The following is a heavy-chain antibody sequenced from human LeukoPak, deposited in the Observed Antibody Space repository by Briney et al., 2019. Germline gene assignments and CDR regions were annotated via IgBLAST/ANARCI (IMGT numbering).Heavy chain of an antibody. D-gene: IGHD3-10*01. CDR1: GGSISSSSYY. Sequence: KPSETLSLTCTVSGGSISSSSYYWGWIRQPPGKGLEWIGSIYYSGSTYYNPSLKSRVTISVDTSKNQFSLKLSSVTAADTAVYYCARHHYYGSGTHLDYWGQGTLVTVSS. CDR2: IYYSGST. J-gene: IGHJ4*02. CDR3: ARHHYYGSGTHLDY. V-gene: IGHV4-39*01.